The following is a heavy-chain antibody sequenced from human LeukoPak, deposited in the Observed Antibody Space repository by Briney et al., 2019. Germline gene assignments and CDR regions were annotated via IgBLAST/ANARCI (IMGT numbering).Heavy chain of an antibody. Sequence: SETLSLTCSVSGGSISSSFWSWIRQPAGKGLEWIGRIYADGNTNYNPSLKSRITLSLDTPGNQVSLRLTSVAAADTAVYFCARAPAGCGGTCAFDYWGQGTQVTVSS. CDR1: GGSISSSF. CDR2: IYADGNT. D-gene: IGHD2-15*01. J-gene: IGHJ4*02. V-gene: IGHV4-4*07. CDR3: ARAPAGCGGTCAFDY.